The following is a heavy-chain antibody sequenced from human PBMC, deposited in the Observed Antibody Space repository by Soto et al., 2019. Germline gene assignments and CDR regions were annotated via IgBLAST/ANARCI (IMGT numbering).Heavy chain of an antibody. V-gene: IGHV1-58*01. CDR3: AADQSPRYSSSWTSYYYYGMDV. J-gene: IGHJ6*02. CDR2: IVVGSGNT. CDR1: GFTFTSSA. D-gene: IGHD6-13*01. Sequence: SVKVSCKASGFTFTSSAGQWVRQARGQRLEWIGWIVVGSGNTNYAQKFQERVTITRDMSTSTAYMELSSLRSEDTAVYYCAADQSPRYSSSWTSYYYYGMDVWGQGTTVTVS.